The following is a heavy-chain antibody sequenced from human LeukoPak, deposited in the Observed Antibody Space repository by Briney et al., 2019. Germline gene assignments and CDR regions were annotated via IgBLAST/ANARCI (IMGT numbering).Heavy chain of an antibody. D-gene: IGHD3/OR15-3a*01. CDR2: ISSSGSTI. Sequence: GGSLRLSCAASGFTFSSYEMHWVRQAPGKGLEWVSYISSSGSTIYYADSVKGRFTISRDNSKNTLYLQMNSLRAEDTAVYYCAKGDWLLRSWGQGTLVTVSS. CDR1: GFTFSSYE. V-gene: IGHV3-48*03. CDR3: AKGDWLLRS. J-gene: IGHJ4*02.